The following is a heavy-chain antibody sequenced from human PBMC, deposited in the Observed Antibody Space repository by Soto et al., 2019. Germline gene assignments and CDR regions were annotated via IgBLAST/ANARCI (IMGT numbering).Heavy chain of an antibody. CDR1: GFTFSSYA. CDR3: ARVGYYDSSMKQGYYYGMDV. CDR2: ISYDGSNK. Sequence: QVQLVESGGGVVQPGRSLRLSCAASGFTFSSYAMHWVRQAPGKGLEWVAVISYDGSNKYYADSVKGRFTISRDNSKNTLYLQMNSLRAEDTAVYYCARVGYYDSSMKQGYYYGMDVWGQGTTVTVSS. J-gene: IGHJ6*02. D-gene: IGHD3-22*01. V-gene: IGHV3-30-3*01.